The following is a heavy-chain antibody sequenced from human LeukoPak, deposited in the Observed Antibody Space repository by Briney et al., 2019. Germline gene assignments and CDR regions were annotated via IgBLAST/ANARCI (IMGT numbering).Heavy chain of an antibody. D-gene: IGHD5-24*01. CDR1: GGSISSGGHY. CDR3: ARGLRDGYNYVNYFDY. J-gene: IGHJ4*02. V-gene: IGHV4-31*03. Sequence: SETLSLTCTVSGGSISSGGHYWTWIRQHPGKGLECIGYIYYSGSTYYNPSLKSRVTISVDTSKNQFSPKLSSVTAADTAVYYCARGLRDGYNYVNYFDYWGQGTLVTVSS. CDR2: IYYSGST.